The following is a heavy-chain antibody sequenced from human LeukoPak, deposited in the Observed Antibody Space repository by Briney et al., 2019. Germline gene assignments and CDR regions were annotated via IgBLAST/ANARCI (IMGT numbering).Heavy chain of an antibody. J-gene: IGHJ4*02. V-gene: IGHV3-33*01. CDR2: IWYDGSNK. CDR3: ARDSDYDSSGYLVY. Sequence: GGSLRLSCAASGFTFSSYGMHWVRQAPGKGLEWAAVIWYDGSNKYYADSVKGRFTISRDNSKNTLYLQMNSLRAEDTAVYYCARDSDYDSSGYLVYWGQGTLVTVSS. D-gene: IGHD3-22*01. CDR1: GFTFSSYG.